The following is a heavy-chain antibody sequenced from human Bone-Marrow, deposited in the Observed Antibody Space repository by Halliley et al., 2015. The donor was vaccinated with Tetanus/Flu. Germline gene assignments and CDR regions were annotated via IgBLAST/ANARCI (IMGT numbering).Heavy chain of an antibody. V-gene: IGHV4-59*09. CDR2: LSYSGNT. D-gene: IGHD4-17*01. J-gene: IGHJ4*02. Sequence: IASLSYSGNTNYNPSLKSRVSISVDLSKNQLSLRMRSVTAAGTAVYYCARGDDHDYGDYYIDYWGQGVLVTVSP. CDR3: ARGDDHDYGDYYIDY.